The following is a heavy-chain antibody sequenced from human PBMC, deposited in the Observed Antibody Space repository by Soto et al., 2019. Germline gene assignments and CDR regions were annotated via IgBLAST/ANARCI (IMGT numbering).Heavy chain of an antibody. V-gene: IGHV4-30-4*01. CDR1: GGSISSGDYY. CDR3: ARHPSASGDYFDY. Sequence: LSLTCTVSGGSISSGDYYWSWIRQPPGKGLEWIGYIYYSGSTYYNPFLKSRVTISVDTSKNQFSLKLSSVTAADTAVYFCARHPSASGDYFDYWGPGTLVTVSS. J-gene: IGHJ4*02. CDR2: IYYSGST. D-gene: IGHD6-25*01.